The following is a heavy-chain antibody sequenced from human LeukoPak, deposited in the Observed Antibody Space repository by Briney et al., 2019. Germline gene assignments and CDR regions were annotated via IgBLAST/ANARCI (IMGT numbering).Heavy chain of an antibody. J-gene: IGHJ1*01. CDR3: ARMGYYYDSSGYWEYFQH. CDR2: IYTSGST. CDR1: GGSISSYY. V-gene: IGHV4-4*07. Sequence: PSETLSLTCTVSGGSISSYYWSWIRQPAGKGLEWIGRIYTSGSTNYNPSLKSRGTMSVETSKNQFSLKLSSVTAADTAVYYCARMGYYYDSSGYWEYFQHWGQGSLVTV. D-gene: IGHD3-22*01.